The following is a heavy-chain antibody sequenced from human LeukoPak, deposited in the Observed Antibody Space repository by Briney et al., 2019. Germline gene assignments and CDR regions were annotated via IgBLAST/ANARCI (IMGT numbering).Heavy chain of an antibody. Sequence: PGRSLRLSCAASGFTFDDYAMHWVRQAPGKGLEWVSGISWNSGSIGYADSVKGRFTISRDNAKNSLYLQMNSLRAEDTALYYCAKIYGGPHWGQGTLVTVSS. V-gene: IGHV3-9*01. J-gene: IGHJ4*02. CDR3: AKIYGGPH. CDR1: GFTFDDYA. CDR2: ISWNSGSI. D-gene: IGHD2-21*01.